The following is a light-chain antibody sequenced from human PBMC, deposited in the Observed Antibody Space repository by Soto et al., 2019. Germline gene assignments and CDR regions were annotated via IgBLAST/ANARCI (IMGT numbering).Light chain of an antibody. CDR1: QSVSSN. Sequence: EIVMTQSPATLSVSPGERATLSCRASQSVSSNLAWYQQKPGQAPRLLMYGASTRATGIPARFSGSGSGTEFTLTISSRQSEDFAVYYCQQYNYWRTFGQGTKLEIK. CDR2: GAS. J-gene: IGKJ2*01. V-gene: IGKV3-15*01. CDR3: QQYNYWRT.